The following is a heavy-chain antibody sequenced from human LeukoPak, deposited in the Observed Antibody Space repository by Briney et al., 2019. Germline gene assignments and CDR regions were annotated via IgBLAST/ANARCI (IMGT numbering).Heavy chain of an antibody. Sequence: GGSLRLSCAVSGFTFSNYAMSWVRQAPGKGLEWVAAISGSGGSTYYADSVKGRLTVSRDNSMNTLYLQMSNLRAEDTAVYYCARISYCGGDCSLGGYWGQGTLVTVSS. D-gene: IGHD2-21*02. CDR2: ISGSGGST. CDR1: GFTFSNYA. CDR3: ARISYCGGDCSLGGY. J-gene: IGHJ4*02. V-gene: IGHV3-23*01.